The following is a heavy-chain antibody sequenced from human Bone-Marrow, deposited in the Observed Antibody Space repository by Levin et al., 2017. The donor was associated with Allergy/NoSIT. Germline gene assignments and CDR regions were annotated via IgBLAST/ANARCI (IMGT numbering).Heavy chain of an antibody. CDR1: EFTFGSYA. Sequence: GESLKISCAASEFTFGSYAMTWVRQAPGKGLEWVSSISSSGRSTYYADSMKGRVTISRDNSNNTVDLRMDSLRDEDTAVFFCAKLRGSKAYNYADHWGQGILVTVSS. V-gene: IGHV3-23*01. D-gene: IGHD5-24*01. CDR2: ISSSGRST. CDR3: AKLRGSKAYNYADH. J-gene: IGHJ5*02.